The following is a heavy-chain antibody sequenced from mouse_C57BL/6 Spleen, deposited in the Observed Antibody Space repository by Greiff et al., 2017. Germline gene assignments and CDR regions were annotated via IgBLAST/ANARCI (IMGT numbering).Heavy chain of an antibody. J-gene: IGHJ3*01. CDR2: IYPRDGST. D-gene: IGHD6-5*01. CDR1: GYTFPDHT. Sequence: VQLQQSDAELVKPGASVKISCKVSGYTFPDHTITWMKQRPGQGLEWIGDIYPRDGSTKYNEKFKGKATLTADKSSSTAYLQLNSLTSEDSAVYFCARMQYSWFAYWGQGTLVTVSA. V-gene: IGHV1-78*01. CDR3: ARMQYSWFAY.